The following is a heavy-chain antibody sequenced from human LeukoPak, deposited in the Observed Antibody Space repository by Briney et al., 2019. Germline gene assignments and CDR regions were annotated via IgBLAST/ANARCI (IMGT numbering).Heavy chain of an antibody. V-gene: IGHV4-4*07. J-gene: IGHJ4*02. CDR2: IYTIGTT. Sequence: SETLSLTCSVSGGSINSYYWGWVRQPAGKGLEWIGLIYTIGTTHYSPSLNSQLTMAIDTSRNQFSLKLRSVTAADTAVYYCGRQGCTASYYVVDYWSQGTLITVSS. CDR1: GGSINSYY. D-gene: IGHD3-10*02. CDR3: GRQGCTASYYVVDY.